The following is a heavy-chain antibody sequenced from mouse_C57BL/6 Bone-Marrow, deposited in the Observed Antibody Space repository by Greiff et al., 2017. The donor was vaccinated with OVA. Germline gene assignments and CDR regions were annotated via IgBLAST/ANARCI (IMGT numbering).Heavy chain of an antibody. V-gene: IGHV5-12*01. Sequence: EVKLVESGGGLVQPGGSLKLSCAASGFTFSDYYMYWVRQTPEKRLEWVAYISNGGGSTYYPATVKGRFTISRDTAKNTLYLQMSRLKSEDTAMYYCARHGGGYYYGSSPYWYFDVWGTGTTVTVSS. J-gene: IGHJ1*03. CDR2: ISNGGGST. D-gene: IGHD1-1*01. CDR3: ARHGGGYYYGSSPYWYFDV. CDR1: GFTFSDYY.